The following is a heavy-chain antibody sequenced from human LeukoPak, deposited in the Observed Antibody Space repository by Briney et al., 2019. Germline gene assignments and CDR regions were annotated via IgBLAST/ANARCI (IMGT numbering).Heavy chain of an antibody. CDR2: IYRSGST. D-gene: IGHD3-22*01. CDR3: ATSRRQYYYDSSGGDAFDI. V-gene: IGHV4-30-2*01. J-gene: IGHJ3*02. CDR1: GGSISSGGYS. Sequence: PSQTLSLTCAVSGGSISSGGYSWSWIRQPPGKGLEWIGSIYRSGSTYYNPSLKSRVTISVDRSKNQFSLKLSSVTAADTAVYYCATSRRQYYYDSSGGDAFDIWGQGTMVTVSP.